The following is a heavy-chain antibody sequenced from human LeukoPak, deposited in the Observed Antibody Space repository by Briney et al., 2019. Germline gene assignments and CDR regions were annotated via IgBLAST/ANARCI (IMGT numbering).Heavy chain of an antibody. CDR3: AKWGPHCVGDYCPALDS. V-gene: IGHV3-7*01. CDR2: INQDGSKK. D-gene: IGHD2-21*02. Sequence: GGSLRLSCVASRFTFCNYWMSWVRQAPGKGLEWVAHINQDGSKKVYADSMKGRFTISRDNAKESLYLQLSSLRADDTAVYYCAKWGPHCVGDYCPALDSWGQGTLVTVSS. CDR1: RFTFCNYW. J-gene: IGHJ4*02.